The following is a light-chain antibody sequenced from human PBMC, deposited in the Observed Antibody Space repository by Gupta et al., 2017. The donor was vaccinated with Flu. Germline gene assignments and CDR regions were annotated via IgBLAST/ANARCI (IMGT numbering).Light chain of an antibody. V-gene: IGKV1-9*01. CDR1: QGISTF. CDR3: QQVNSSPPLN. CDR2: RAS. J-gene: IGKJ4*01. Sequence: GDRVTITCRASQGISTFLAWYQQKSGKAPRVLIYRASTLQSGVPSRFSGSGSGTEFTLTISSLQPEDFATYYCQQVNSSPPLNFGGGTKVE.